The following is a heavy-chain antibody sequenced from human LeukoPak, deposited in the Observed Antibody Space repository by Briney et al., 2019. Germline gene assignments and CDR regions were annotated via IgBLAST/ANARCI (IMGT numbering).Heavy chain of an antibody. Sequence: PGGSLRLSCEASGFTVSGTYMTWVRQAPGKGLEWVSVIYSGGSTYYAGSVKGRFIISRDNSKNTLYLHMNSLRAEDTAVYHCARALNWKEYYFDFWGQGALVTVSS. D-gene: IGHD1-20*01. CDR3: ARALNWKEYYFDF. J-gene: IGHJ4*02. CDR2: IYSGGST. CDR1: GFTVSGTY. V-gene: IGHV3-66*01.